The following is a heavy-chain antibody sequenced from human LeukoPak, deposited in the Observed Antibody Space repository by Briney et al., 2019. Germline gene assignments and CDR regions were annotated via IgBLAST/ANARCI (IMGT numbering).Heavy chain of an antibody. V-gene: IGHV3-23*01. Sequence: GGSLRLSCEGCGLSIGNYAMTWVRQAPGKGLEWVSAISESGVSTYYADSVKGRFTVSRDNSDNTLYLQMNSLRAEDTAVYYCAKGIRRYPEPSSWSCFDYWGQGTLVTVSS. J-gene: IGHJ4*02. CDR2: ISESGVST. D-gene: IGHD6-13*01. CDR3: AKGIRRYPEPSSWSCFDY. CDR1: GLSIGNYA.